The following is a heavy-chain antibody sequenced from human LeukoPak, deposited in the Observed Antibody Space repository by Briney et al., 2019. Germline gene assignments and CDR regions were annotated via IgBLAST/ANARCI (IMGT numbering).Heavy chain of an antibody. CDR3: ARIMARGVMEY. J-gene: IGHJ4*02. CDR2: IYHSEST. Sequence: PSETLSLTCAVSGHFISSGYYWGWIRQPPGKGLEWIGNIYHSESTNYNPSLKSRVTISVDTSKNQFSLKLSSVTAADTAVYYCARIMARGVMEYWGQGILVTVSS. CDR1: GHFISSGYY. V-gene: IGHV4-38-2*01. D-gene: IGHD3-10*01.